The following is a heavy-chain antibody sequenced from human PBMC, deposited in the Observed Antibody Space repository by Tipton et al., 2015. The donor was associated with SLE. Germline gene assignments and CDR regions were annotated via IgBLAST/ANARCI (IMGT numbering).Heavy chain of an antibody. CDR1: GVSITNGNYF. Sequence: TLSLTCSVSGVSITNGNYFWGWIRQPPGKGLEWIANIYYSGSPYYNPSLKSRATISVNTSKNQFSMRLSSVTAADTAIYYCARGTLEWSHEPDYWGQGTLVTVSS. V-gene: IGHV4-39*07. D-gene: IGHD3-3*01. CDR3: ARGTLEWSHEPDY. J-gene: IGHJ4*02. CDR2: IYYSGSP.